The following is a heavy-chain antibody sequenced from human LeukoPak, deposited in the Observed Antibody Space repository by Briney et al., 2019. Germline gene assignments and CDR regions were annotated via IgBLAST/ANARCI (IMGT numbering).Heavy chain of an antibody. J-gene: IGHJ3*02. D-gene: IGHD3-16*01. Sequence: TGGSLRLSCAASGFTFSSYGMHWVRQAPGKGLEWVGRIRRGANSYTTEYAASVKGRFTISRDDSKNSLYLHMNSLKTEDTAVYHCSRDGGEGGNSAFDIWGQGTMVTVSS. CDR3: SRDGGEGGNSAFDI. V-gene: IGHV3-72*01. CDR2: IRRGANSYTT. CDR1: GFTFSSYG.